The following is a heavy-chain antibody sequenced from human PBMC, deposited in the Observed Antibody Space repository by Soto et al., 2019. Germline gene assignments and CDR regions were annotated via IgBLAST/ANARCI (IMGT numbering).Heavy chain of an antibody. Sequence: PGGSLRLSCTASGFTFGDYAMSWFRQAPGKGLEWVGFIRSKAYGGTTEYAASVKGRFTISRDDSKSIAYLQMNSLKTEDTAVYYCTRDTIFGVARGMDVWGQGTTVTVSS. CDR2: IRSKAYGGTT. J-gene: IGHJ6*02. CDR3: TRDTIFGVARGMDV. D-gene: IGHD3-3*01. V-gene: IGHV3-49*03. CDR1: GFTFGDYA.